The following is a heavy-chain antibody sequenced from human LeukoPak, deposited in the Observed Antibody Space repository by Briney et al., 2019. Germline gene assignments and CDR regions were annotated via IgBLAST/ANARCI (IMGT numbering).Heavy chain of an antibody. V-gene: IGHV3-23*01. CDR1: GFTSSSYA. CDR3: AKYGSGKAFDY. D-gene: IGHD6-19*01. Sequence: GGSLRLSCAASGFTSSSYAMSWVRQAPGKGLEWVSAISDRGDSTYYADSVKGRFTFSRDNSKSTLYLQMNSLRAEDTAIYYCAKYGSGKAFDYWGQGTLVAVSS. CDR2: ISDRGDST. J-gene: IGHJ4*02.